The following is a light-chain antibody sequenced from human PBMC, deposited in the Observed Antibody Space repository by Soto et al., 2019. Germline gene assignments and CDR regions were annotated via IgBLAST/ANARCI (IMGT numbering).Light chain of an antibody. Sequence: DIQMTQSPSSLSASVGDRVTITCRASQGISNHLAWYQRKPGKAPKLLIYAASTVQSGVPSRFSGGGSGTDFILTIISLQPEDVASYYCLQYNNAPPYTFCQGTKLESK. J-gene: IGKJ2*01. CDR2: AAS. CDR1: QGISNH. CDR3: LQYNNAPPYT. V-gene: IGKV1-27*01.